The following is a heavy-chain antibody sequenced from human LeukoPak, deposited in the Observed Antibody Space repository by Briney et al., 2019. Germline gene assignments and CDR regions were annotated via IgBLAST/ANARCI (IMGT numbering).Heavy chain of an antibody. Sequence: PGRSLRLSCAASGFTFSSYSMYWVRQAPGKGLEWVSSISSSSSYIYYADSVKGRFTISRDNAKNSLYLQMNSLRAEDTAVYYCARYGKYNWNDSYGMDVWGQGTTVTVSS. J-gene: IGHJ6*02. D-gene: IGHD1-1*01. V-gene: IGHV3-21*01. CDR1: GFTFSSYS. CDR3: ARYGKYNWNDSYGMDV. CDR2: ISSSSSYI.